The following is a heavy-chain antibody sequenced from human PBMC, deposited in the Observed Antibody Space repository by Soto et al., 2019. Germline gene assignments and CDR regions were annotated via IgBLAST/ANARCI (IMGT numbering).Heavy chain of an antibody. J-gene: IGHJ4*02. CDR3: ARYSSSSNSKIDY. Sequence: PGGSLRLSCAASGFTFSDYYMSWIRQAPRKGLEWISYISSSGNTIYYADSVKGRFTISRDNAKNSLYLQMNSLRAEDTAVYYCARYSSSSNSKIDYWGQGTLVTVSS. V-gene: IGHV3-11*01. D-gene: IGHD6-6*01. CDR1: GFTFSDYY. CDR2: ISSSGNTI.